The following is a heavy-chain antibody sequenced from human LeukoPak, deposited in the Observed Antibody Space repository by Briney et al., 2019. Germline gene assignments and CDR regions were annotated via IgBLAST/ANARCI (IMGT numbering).Heavy chain of an antibody. Sequence: ASVKVSCKASGYSLTNYYLHWARQAPGEGLEWMGWINPDSGDTRSAEKFQGRVTMTRDPSVNTAYMELSGLSSDDTAVYHCARDRAAGGSHNWFDPWGQGTLVTVSS. CDR1: GYSLTNYY. D-gene: IGHD6-13*01. V-gene: IGHV1-2*02. CDR3: ARDRAAGGSHNWFDP. CDR2: INPDSGDT. J-gene: IGHJ5*02.